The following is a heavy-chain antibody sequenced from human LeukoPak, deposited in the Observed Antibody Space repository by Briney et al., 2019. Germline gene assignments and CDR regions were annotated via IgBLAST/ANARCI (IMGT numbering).Heavy chain of an antibody. J-gene: IGHJ4*02. Sequence: SETLSLTCSVSGYSIGSGHYWGWIRQPPGKGLEWIGSMYQTGSSYYSPSLKSRVTISLDTSKNQISLKLTFVTAADTAFYFCATGNYGSGPKKGHGHYFDYWGQGTLVTVSS. CDR1: GYSIGSGHY. CDR3: ATGNYGSGPKKGHGHYFDY. D-gene: IGHD3-10*01. V-gene: IGHV4-38-2*02. CDR2: MYQTGSS.